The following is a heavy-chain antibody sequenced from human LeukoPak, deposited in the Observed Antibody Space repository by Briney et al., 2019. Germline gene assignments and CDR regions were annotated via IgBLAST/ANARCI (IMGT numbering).Heavy chain of an antibody. D-gene: IGHD3-3*01. CDR1: GFTFSSYS. CDR2: ISSSSSYI. Sequence: GGSLRLSCAASGFTFSSYSMNWVRQAPGKGLEWVSSISSSSSYIYYADSVKGRFTISRDNAKNSLYLQMNSLRAEDTAVYYCATERYYDFWSGYPDPLDYWGQGTLVTVSS. CDR3: ATERYYDFWSGYPDPLDY. J-gene: IGHJ4*02. V-gene: IGHV3-21*01.